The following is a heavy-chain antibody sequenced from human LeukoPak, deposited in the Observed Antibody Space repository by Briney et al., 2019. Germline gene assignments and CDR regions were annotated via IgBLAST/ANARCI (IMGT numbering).Heavy chain of an antibody. CDR2: MNQDGSEK. CDR1: GFTFGSHW. D-gene: IGHD3-3*01. J-gene: IGHJ6*02. V-gene: IGHV3-7*01. CDR3: ARDNRITIFGVAEYYYGMDV. Sequence: GGSLRLSCAASGFTFGSHWMTWLRQAPGKGLEWVAKMNQDGSEKYYADSVKGRFTISRDNAKNSLYLQMNSLRAEDTAVYYCARDNRITIFGVAEYYYGMDVWGQGTTVTVSS.